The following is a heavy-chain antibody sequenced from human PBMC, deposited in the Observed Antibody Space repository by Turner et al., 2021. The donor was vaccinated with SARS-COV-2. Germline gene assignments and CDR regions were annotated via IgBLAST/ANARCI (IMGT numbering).Heavy chain of an antibody. Sequence: EVQQLESGGSLVQTGGSLSLSCAASGFTFSSYAMNWVRQAPGKGLEWVSAISGGGGNTFYADSGKGRFTISRDNSKNTLYLQMNSLRAEDTAVYYCAKGYSYDLDPWGQGTLVTVSS. CDR2: ISGGGGNT. CDR1: GFTFSSYA. CDR3: AKGYSYDLDP. V-gene: IGHV3-23*01. D-gene: IGHD5-18*01. J-gene: IGHJ5*02.